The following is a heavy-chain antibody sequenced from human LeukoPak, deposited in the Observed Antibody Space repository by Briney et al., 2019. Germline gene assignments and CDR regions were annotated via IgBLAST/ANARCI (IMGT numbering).Heavy chain of an antibody. CDR1: GFTFTSSA. J-gene: IGHJ4*02. D-gene: IGHD3-22*01. V-gene: IGHV1-58*02. Sequence: GTSVKVSCNASGFTFTSSAMQWVRQARGQRLEWIGWIVVGSGNTNYAQKFQERVTITRDMSTSTAYMELSSLRSEDTAVYYCAAANPNYYYDSSGSSPFDYWGQGTLVTVSS. CDR2: IVVGSGNT. CDR3: AAANPNYYYDSSGSSPFDY.